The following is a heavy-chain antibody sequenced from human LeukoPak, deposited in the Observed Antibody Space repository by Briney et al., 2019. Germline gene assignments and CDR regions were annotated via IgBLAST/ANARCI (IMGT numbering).Heavy chain of an antibody. V-gene: IGHV1-69*01. D-gene: IGHD3-10*01. CDR3: ARDGRWDYGSGNWFDP. J-gene: IGHJ5*02. CDR1: GGTFSSYA. Sequence: SVKVSCKASGGTFSSYAISWVRQAPGQGLEWMGGIIPIFGTANYAQKFQGRVTITADESTSTAYMELSSLRSEDTAVYYCARDGRWDYGSGNWFDPWGRGTLVTVSS. CDR2: IIPIFGTA.